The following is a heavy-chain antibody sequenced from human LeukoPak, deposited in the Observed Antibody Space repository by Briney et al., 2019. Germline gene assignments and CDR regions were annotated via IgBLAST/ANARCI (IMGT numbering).Heavy chain of an antibody. CDR3: ARGHGSPDY. V-gene: IGHV4-59*01. Sequence: SETLSLTCAVSGGSISGSYWSWIRQPPGKGLDYMGYITNSGSTEYNPSLKSRATISVDTSENHVSLELRSVTAADTAVYYCARGHGSPDYWGQGTLVTVSS. J-gene: IGHJ4*02. D-gene: IGHD2-15*01. CDR1: GGSISGSY. CDR2: ITNSGST.